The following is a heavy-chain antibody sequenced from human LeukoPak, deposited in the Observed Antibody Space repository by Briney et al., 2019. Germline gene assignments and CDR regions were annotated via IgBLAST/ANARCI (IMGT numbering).Heavy chain of an antibody. Sequence: GASVKVSCKASGGTFSSYAISWVRQAPGRGLEWMGRIIPIFGTANYAQKFQGRVTITTDESTSTAYMELSSLRSEDTAVYYCAREIKGPFTFGGADVWGKGTTVTVSS. CDR3: AREIKGPFTFGGADV. J-gene: IGHJ6*04. CDR1: GGTFSSYA. CDR2: IIPIFGTA. D-gene: IGHD3-16*01. V-gene: IGHV1-69*05.